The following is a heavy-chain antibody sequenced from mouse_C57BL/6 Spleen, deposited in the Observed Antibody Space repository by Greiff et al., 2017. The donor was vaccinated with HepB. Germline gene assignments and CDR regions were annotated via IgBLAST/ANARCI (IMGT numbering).Heavy chain of an antibody. Sequence: EVQLQQSGPVLVKPGASVKMSCKASGYTFTDYYMNWVKQSHGKSLEWIGVINPYNGGTSYNQKFKGKATLTVDKSSSTAYMELNSLTSEDSAVYYGARTGYDYDGLGDYWGQGTSVTVSS. CDR3: ARTGYDYDGLGDY. CDR1: GYTFTDYY. CDR2: INPYNGGT. D-gene: IGHD2-4*01. V-gene: IGHV1-19*01. J-gene: IGHJ4*01.